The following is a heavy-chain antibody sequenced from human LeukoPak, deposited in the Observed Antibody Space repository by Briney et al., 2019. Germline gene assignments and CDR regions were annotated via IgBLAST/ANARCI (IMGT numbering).Heavy chain of an antibody. V-gene: IGHV1-2*02. CDR2: INPNSGVT. CDR3: AKYHTVRSLDV. CDR1: GYTFIGYY. D-gene: IGHD6-6*01. J-gene: IGHJ6*02. Sequence: AASVKVSCKASGYTFIGYYMTWVRQAPGQGLEWMGWINPNSGVTNYAQKFQGRVTMTRDSAISTAYMELSGLRSDDTAVYYCAKYHTVRSLDVWGQGTTVTISS.